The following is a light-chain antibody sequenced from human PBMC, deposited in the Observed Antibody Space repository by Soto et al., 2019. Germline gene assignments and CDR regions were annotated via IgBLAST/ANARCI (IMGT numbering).Light chain of an antibody. Sequence: DIQMTQSPSSLSASVGDRVTITCRASQSISSYLNWNQQKPGKAPKLLIYAASSLQSGVPSRFSGSGSGTDVTLTISSLQPEDFATYYCQQSYSTPGYTFGQGTKLEIK. CDR1: QSISSY. CDR3: QQSYSTPGYT. V-gene: IGKV1-39*01. J-gene: IGKJ2*01. CDR2: AAS.